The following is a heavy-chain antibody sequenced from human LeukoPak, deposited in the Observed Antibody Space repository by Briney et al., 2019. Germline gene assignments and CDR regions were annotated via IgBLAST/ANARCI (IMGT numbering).Heavy chain of an antibody. CDR3: AKDRDSSGYYFPYFDY. CDR2: ISGSGGST. Sequence: QPGGSLRLSCAASGFTFSSYAMSWVRQAPGKGLEWVSAISGSGGSTYNADSVKGRFTISRDNSKNTLYLQMNSLRAEDTAVYYCAKDRDSSGYYFPYFDYWGQGTLVTVSS. CDR1: GFTFSSYA. V-gene: IGHV3-23*01. J-gene: IGHJ4*02. D-gene: IGHD3-22*01.